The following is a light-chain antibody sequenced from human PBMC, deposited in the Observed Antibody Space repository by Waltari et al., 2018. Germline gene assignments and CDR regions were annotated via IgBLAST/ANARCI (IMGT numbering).Light chain of an antibody. V-gene: IGLV1-40*01. J-gene: IGLJ7*01. CDR2: DNN. Sequence: QSVLTQPSSVSGAPGQRVTISCTGNTSNIRTSFVNWYQQLPGMAPKLLIYDNNERPSGVSDRFSGSKSGTSASLTITGLQTEDEADYYCQSDDSTLSAPVFGGGTKLTVL. CDR1: TSNIRTSFV. CDR3: QSDDSTLSAPV.